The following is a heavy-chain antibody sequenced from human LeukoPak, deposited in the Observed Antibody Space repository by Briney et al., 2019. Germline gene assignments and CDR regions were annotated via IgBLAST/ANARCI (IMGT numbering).Heavy chain of an antibody. J-gene: IGHJ4*02. CDR2: ISSSGSTI. D-gene: IGHD3-10*01. V-gene: IGHV3-48*03. CDR1: GFTFSSYE. CDR3: ARAARNYYGSGSYTPHFDY. Sequence: GGSLRLSCAASGFTFSSYEMNWVRQAPGKGLEWVSYISSSGSTIYYADSVKGRFAISRDNAKNSLYLQMNSLRAEDTAVYYCARAARNYYGSGSYTPHFDYWGQGTLVAVSS.